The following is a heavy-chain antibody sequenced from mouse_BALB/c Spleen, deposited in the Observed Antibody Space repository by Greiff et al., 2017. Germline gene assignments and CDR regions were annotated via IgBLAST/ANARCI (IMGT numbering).Heavy chain of an antibody. J-gene: IGHJ2*01. CDR2: ISYDGSN. V-gene: IGHV3-6*02. Sequence: EVKLMESGPGLVKPSQSLSLTCSVTGYSITSGYYWNWIRQFPGNKLEWMGYISYDGSNNYNPSLKNRISITRDTSKNQFFLKLNSVTTEDTATYYCARGYSLGYWGQGTTLTVSS. D-gene: IGHD2-14*01. CDR3: ARGYSLGY. CDR1: GYSITSGYY.